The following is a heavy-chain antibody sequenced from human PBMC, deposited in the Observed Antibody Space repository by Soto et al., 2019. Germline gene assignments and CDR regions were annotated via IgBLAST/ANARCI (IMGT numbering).Heavy chain of an antibody. CDR2: FNPNSGGT. J-gene: IGHJ3*02. CDR1: GYTFTGYY. CDR3: ARGGPPTVAGTEPWPPGLRAFDI. D-gene: IGHD6-19*01. Sequence: GASVKVSCKASGYTFTGYYMHWVRQAPGQGLEWMGWFNPNSGGTNYAQKFQGWVTMTRDTSISTAYMELSRLRSDDTAVYYCARGGPPTVAGTEPWPPGLRAFDIWGQGTMVTVSS. V-gene: IGHV1-2*04.